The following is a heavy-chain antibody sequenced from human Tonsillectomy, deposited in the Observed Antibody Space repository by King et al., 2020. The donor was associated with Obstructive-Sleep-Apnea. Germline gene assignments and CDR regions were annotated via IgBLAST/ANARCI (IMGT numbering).Heavy chain of an antibody. D-gene: IGHD2/OR15-2a*01. CDR1: GGSISSGTYY. V-gene: IGHV4-30-4*01. J-gene: IGHJ3*02. CDR2: IYSSGST. Sequence: QLQESGPGLVKPSQTLSLTCTVSGGSISSGTYYWSWIRQPPGKGLEWIGYIYSSGSTYYNPSLKSRVTISLDASDNQFSLRLTSGTAADAAVYYCARDLEYADLDAFDIWGQGTMVTVSS. CDR3: ARDLEYADLDAFDI.